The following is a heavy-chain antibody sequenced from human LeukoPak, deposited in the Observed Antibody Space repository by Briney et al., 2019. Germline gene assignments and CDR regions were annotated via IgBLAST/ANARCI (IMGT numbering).Heavy chain of an antibody. Sequence: PGGSLTLFCAPSGLTFSSYWTHWARHAPGKGRVWVSCINSDGSSTSYADSVKGRFTISRDTAKNPLYLKINRLRAEDTAVYYWARGCYCSGSSCYNNWYVPWCREGLVTVAS. J-gene: IGHJ5*02. CDR3: ARGCYCSGSSCYNNWYVP. CDR2: INSDGSST. CDR1: GLTFSSYW. D-gene: IGHD2-2*02. V-gene: IGHV3-74*01.